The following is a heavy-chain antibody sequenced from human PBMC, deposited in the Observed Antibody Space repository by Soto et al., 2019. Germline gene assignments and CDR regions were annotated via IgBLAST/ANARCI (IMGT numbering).Heavy chain of an antibody. D-gene: IGHD6-13*01. CDR3: ASSRPGYSTSWPHDY. CDR1: GFTFSSYG. Sequence: GGSLRLSCAASGFTFSSYGMHWVRQAPGKGLEWVAVISYDGSNQYYADSVKGRFTISRDNSKNMLYLQMNSLRPEDTAVYYCASSRPGYSTSWPHDYWGQGTLVTVSS. J-gene: IGHJ4*02. CDR2: ISYDGSNQ. V-gene: IGHV3-30*03.